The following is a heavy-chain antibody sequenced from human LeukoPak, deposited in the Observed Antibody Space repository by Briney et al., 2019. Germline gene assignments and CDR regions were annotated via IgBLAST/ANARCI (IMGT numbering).Heavy chain of an antibody. V-gene: IGHV4-34*01. Sequence: SETLSLTCAVYGGSFSGYYWSWIRQPPGKGLEWIGEINHSGSTNYNPSLKSRVTISVDTSKNQFSLKLSSVTAADTAVYYCARVYSSSWYGGSFDYWGQGTLVTVSS. CDR3: ARVYSSSWYGGSFDY. CDR1: GGSFSGYY. J-gene: IGHJ4*02. CDR2: INHSGST. D-gene: IGHD6-13*01.